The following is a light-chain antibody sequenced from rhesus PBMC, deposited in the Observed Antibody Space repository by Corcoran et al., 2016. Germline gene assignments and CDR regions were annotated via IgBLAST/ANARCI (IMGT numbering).Light chain of an antibody. J-gene: IGKJ2*01. V-gene: IGKV1-32*02. Sequence: DIQMSQSPSSLSASVGDRVTISCRASQDISSYLNWYQQKPGKAPKLLIYYANSLASGVPSRFIGSGSGTDFTLTISSLQPEDFASDYCQQGNSIPFSFGQGTKVEIK. CDR1: QDISSY. CDR2: YAN. CDR3: QQGNSIPFS.